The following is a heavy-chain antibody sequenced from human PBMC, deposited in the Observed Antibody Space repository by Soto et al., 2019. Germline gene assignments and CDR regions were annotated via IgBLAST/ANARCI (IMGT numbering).Heavy chain of an antibody. V-gene: IGHV1-69*01. Sequence: QVQLVQSGAEVKKPGSSVKVSCKASGGTFSSYAISWVRQAPGQGLEWMGGIIPIFGTANYAQKFQGRVTLTADESTSTAYMELSSLRSEDTAVYYCARATASIAARPRYYYGMDVWGQGTTVTVSS. CDR2: IIPIFGTA. J-gene: IGHJ6*02. CDR3: ARATASIAARPRYYYGMDV. CDR1: GGTFSSYA. D-gene: IGHD6-6*01.